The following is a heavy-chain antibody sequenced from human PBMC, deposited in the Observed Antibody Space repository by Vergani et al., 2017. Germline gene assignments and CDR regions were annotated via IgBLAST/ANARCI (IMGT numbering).Heavy chain of an antibody. Sequence: QLPLQESGPGLVKPSETLSLTCAVSGVSIKSRSYYWGWIRQSPGTGLAWIGSIYDNGNTYYNPSLKSRVAISVDTSKNQVSLNLGSVTAAHTAVYYCARNRAIELAGRMHYYYAIDVWGQGTTVTVSS. D-gene: IGHD5-24*01. J-gene: IGHJ6*02. CDR3: ARNRAIELAGRMHYYYAIDV. V-gene: IGHV4-39*01. CDR1: GVSIKSRSYY. CDR2: IYDNGNT.